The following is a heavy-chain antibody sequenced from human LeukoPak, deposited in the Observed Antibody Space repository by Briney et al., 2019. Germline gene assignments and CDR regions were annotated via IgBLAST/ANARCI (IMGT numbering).Heavy chain of an antibody. V-gene: IGHV1-8*01. CDR2: TNPNSGNT. CDR3: ARGNWVYYGMDV. Sequence: ASVKVSCKASGYTFTSYDINWVRQATGQGLEWMGWTNPNSGNTGCAQKFQGRVTMTRNTSISTAYMELSSLRSEDTAVYYCARGNWVYYGMDVWGQGTTVTVSS. J-gene: IGHJ6*02. D-gene: IGHD3-16*01. CDR1: GYTFTSYD.